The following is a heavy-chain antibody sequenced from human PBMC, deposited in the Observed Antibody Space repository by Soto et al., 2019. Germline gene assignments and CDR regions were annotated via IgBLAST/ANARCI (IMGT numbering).Heavy chain of an antibody. CDR1: GFTVSSNY. CDR2: IYSGGST. V-gene: IGHV3-66*01. J-gene: IGHJ4*02. Sequence: PGGSLRLSCAASGFTVSSNYMSWVRQAPGKGLEWVSVIYSGGSTYYADSVKGRFTISRDNSKNTLYLQMNSLRAEDTAVYYCARDHYYDSSGYYYVGFDYWGQGTQVTVSS. D-gene: IGHD3-22*01. CDR3: ARDHYYDSSGYYYVGFDY.